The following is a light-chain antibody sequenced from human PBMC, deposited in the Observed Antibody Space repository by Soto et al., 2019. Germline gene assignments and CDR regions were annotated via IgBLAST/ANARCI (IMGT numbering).Light chain of an antibody. Sequence: QSALTQPASVSGSAGQSITISCSGTMRDVGAYNLVSWYQQHPGKAPKLMIYEVSNRPSGVSNRFSGSKSGNTASLTISGVQAEDEADYYCSSYTSSSIVVFGGGTKVTVL. CDR3: SSYTSSSIVV. CDR2: EVS. CDR1: MRDVGAYNL. V-gene: IGLV2-14*01. J-gene: IGLJ2*01.